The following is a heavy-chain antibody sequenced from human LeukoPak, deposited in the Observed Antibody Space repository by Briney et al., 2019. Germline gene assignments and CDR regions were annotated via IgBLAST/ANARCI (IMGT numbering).Heavy chain of an antibody. CDR3: AGDPNYGGNYYFDY. CDR1: GGSISSYY. Sequence: PSETLSLTCTVSGGSISSYYWSWIRQPAGKGLEWIGRIYTSGSTNYNPSLKSRVTMSVDTSKNQFSLKLSSVTAADTAVYYCAGDPNYGGNYYFDYWGQGTLVTVSS. CDR2: IYTSGST. J-gene: IGHJ4*02. D-gene: IGHD4-23*01. V-gene: IGHV4-4*07.